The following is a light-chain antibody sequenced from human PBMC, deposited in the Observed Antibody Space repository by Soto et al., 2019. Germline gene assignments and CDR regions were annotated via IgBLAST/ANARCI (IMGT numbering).Light chain of an antibody. CDR2: GNN. V-gene: IGLV1-40*01. CDR1: SSNIGAKYD. CDR3: QSYDSTLSARYV. Sequence: QSALTQPPSVSGAPGQRVTISCTGSSSNIGAKYDVHWYQHRPGTAPKLLIFGNNNRPSGVPDRFSGSKSGTSASLAITGLQAEDEGDYYCQSYDSTLSARYVFGTGTKVTVL. J-gene: IGLJ1*01.